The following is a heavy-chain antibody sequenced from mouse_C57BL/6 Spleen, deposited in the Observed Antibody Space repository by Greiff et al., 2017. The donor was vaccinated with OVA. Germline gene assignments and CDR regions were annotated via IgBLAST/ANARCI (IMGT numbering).Heavy chain of an antibody. CDR1: GYTFTSYW. Sequence: QVQLQQPGAELVMPGASVKLSCKASGYTFTSYWMHWVKQRPGQGLEWIGEIDPSDSYTNYNQKFKGKSTLTVDKSSSTAYMQLSSLTSEDSAVYYCARGGVHSYAMDYWGQGTSVTVSS. CDR3: ARGGVHSYAMDY. CDR2: IDPSDSYT. J-gene: IGHJ4*01. V-gene: IGHV1-69*01.